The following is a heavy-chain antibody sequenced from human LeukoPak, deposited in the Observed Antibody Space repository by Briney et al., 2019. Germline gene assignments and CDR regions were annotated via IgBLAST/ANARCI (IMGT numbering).Heavy chain of an antibody. V-gene: IGHV1-2*04. Sequence: GASVKVSCKASGYTFTGYYMHWVRQAPGQGLEWMGWINPNSGGTNYAQKFQGWVTMTRDTSISTAYMELSRLRSDDTAVYYCAREVVATASAFDCWGQGTLVTVSS. D-gene: IGHD2-21*01. CDR2: INPNSGGT. CDR3: AREVVATASAFDC. CDR1: GYTFTGYY. J-gene: IGHJ4*02.